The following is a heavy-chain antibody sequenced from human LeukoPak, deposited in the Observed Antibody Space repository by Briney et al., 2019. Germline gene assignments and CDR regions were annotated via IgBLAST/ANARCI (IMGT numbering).Heavy chain of an antibody. Sequence: SETLSLTCAVYGGSFSGYYWSWIRQPPGKGLEWIGEINHSGSTNYNPSLKSRVTISVDTSKNQFSLKLSSVTAADTAVYYCARGPPAKPGTGYYYGMDVWGQGTTVTVSS. CDR3: ARGPPAKPGTGYYYGMDV. CDR1: GGSFSGYY. CDR2: INHSGST. V-gene: IGHV4-34*01. J-gene: IGHJ6*02. D-gene: IGHD2-2*01.